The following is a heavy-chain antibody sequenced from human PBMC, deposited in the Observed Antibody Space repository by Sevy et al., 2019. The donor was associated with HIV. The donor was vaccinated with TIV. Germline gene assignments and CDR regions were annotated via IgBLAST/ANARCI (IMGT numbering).Heavy chain of an antibody. V-gene: IGHV4-30-4*01. CDR1: GGSISSGDYY. J-gene: IGHJ4*02. Sequence: SETLSLTCTVSGGSISSGDYYWSWIRQPPGKGLEWIGYIYYSGSTYYNPSLKSRVTISVDTSKNQFPLKLSSVTATDTAVYYCARGRGDYVGYYFDYWGQGTLVTVSS. CDR3: ARGRGDYVGYYFDY. CDR2: IYYSGST. D-gene: IGHD4-17*01.